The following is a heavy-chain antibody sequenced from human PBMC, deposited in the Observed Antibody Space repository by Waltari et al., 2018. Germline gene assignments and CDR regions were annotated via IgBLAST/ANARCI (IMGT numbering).Heavy chain of an antibody. D-gene: IGHD3-22*01. CDR2: IYTSGST. CDR3: ATIVVGNYYMDV. V-gene: IGHV4-61*02. J-gene: IGHJ6*03. CDR1: GGSISSGSYY. Sequence: QVQLQESGPGLVKPSQTLSLTCTVSGGSISSGSYYWSWIRQPAGKGLEWIGRIYTSGSTNYNPSLKSRVTISVDTSKNQFSLKLSSVTAADTAVYYCATIVVGNYYMDVWGKGTTVTVSS.